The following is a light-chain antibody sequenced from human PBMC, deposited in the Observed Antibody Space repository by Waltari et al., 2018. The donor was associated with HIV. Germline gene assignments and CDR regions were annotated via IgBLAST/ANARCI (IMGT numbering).Light chain of an antibody. Sequence: DIQMTQSPSSLSASVGDRVTITCRASQAIKNDLVWFQQRPGKAPNRLIYAASSLQSGVPSRFSGSGSETEFTLTISSLRPEDSAMFYCLQHAAYPLTFGGGTKVLI. J-gene: IGKJ4*01. CDR2: AAS. V-gene: IGKV1-17*01. CDR3: LQHAAYPLT. CDR1: QAIKND.